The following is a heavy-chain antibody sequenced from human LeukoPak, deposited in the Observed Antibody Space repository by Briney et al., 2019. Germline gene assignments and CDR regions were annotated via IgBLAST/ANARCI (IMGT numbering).Heavy chain of an antibody. Sequence: GRSLRLSCAASGFTLSTYGMHWVRQAPGKGLEWVAMISHDGNSKQYADFAKGRFTISRDNSKNTLYLQMNSLTTEDTAVYYCARDPLGTRPGFDYWGQGTLVTVSS. CDR2: ISHDGNSK. CDR3: ARDPLGTRPGFDY. D-gene: IGHD1-1*01. CDR1: GFTLSTYG. J-gene: IGHJ4*02. V-gene: IGHV3-30*03.